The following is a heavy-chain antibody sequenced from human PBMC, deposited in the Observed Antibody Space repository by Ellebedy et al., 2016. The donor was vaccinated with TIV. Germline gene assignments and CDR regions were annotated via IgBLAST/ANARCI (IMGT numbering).Heavy chain of an antibody. CDR1: GGSISSGGYY. J-gene: IGHJ4*02. CDR2: IYYSGST. D-gene: IGHD1-26*01. V-gene: IGHV4-31*03. Sequence: SETLSLTXTVSGGSISSGGYYWSWIRQHPGKGLEWIGYIYYSGSTYYNPSLKSRVTISVDRSKNQFSLKLGSVTAADTAVYYCARGSQVGAKYSSVRRVFGYWGQGTLVTVSS. CDR3: ARGSQVGAKYSSVRRVFGY.